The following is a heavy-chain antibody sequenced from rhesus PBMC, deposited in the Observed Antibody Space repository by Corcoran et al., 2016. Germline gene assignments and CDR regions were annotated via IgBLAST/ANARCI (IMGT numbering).Heavy chain of an antibody. CDR3: ARGGWGDDDAFDF. J-gene: IGHJ3*01. Sequence: QLQLQESGPGLVKPSETLSVTCAVSGGSISSSYWSWIRQAPGKGLEWIGYIYGSGSSTNYNPSLKCRVTLSVDTAKTQLSLKLSSVTTADTAVYYCARGGWGDDDAFDFWCQGLRVTVSS. CDR1: GGSISSSY. D-gene: IGHD3-34*01. CDR2: IYGSGSST. V-gene: IGHV4-169*01.